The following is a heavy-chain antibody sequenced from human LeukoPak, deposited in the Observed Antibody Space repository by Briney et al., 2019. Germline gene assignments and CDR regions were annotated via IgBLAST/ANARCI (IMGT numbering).Heavy chain of an antibody. J-gene: IGHJ6*02. CDR1: GYTFTSYD. CDR3: ARVSSSGWGYYYYGMDV. CDR2: MNPNSGNT. Sequence: ASVKVSCKASGYTFTSYDINWVRQATGQGLEWMVWMNPNSGNTGYAQKFQGRVTMTRNTSISTAYMELSSLRSEDTAVYYCARVSSSGWGYYYYGMDVWGQGTTVTVSS. D-gene: IGHD6-19*01. V-gene: IGHV1-8*01.